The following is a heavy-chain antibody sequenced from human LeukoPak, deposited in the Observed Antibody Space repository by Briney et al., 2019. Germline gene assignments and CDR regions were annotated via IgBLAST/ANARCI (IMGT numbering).Heavy chain of an antibody. V-gene: IGHV4-34*01. CDR1: GGSFSGYY. D-gene: IGHD6-13*01. CDR2: INHSGST. CDR3: ARGRWIAAAGFPDY. Sequence: TSETLSLTCAVYGGSFSGYYWSWIRQPPGKGLEWIGEINHSGSTNYNPSLKSRVTISVDTSRNQFSLKLSSVTAADTAVYYCARGRWIAAAGFPDYWGQGTLVTVSS. J-gene: IGHJ4*02.